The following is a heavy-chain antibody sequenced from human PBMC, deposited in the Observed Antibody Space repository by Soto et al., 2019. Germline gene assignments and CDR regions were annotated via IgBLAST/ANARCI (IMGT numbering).Heavy chain of an antibody. CDR3: ASERRGSYLYYYYYGMDV. CDR1: GGSISSSNW. V-gene: IGHV4-4*02. J-gene: IGHJ6*02. D-gene: IGHD1-26*01. CDR2: IYHSGST. Sequence: NPSETLSLTCAVSGGSISSSNWWSWVRQPPGKGLEWIGEIYHSGSTNYNPSLKSRVTISVDKSKNQFSLKLSSVTAADTAVYYCASERRGSYLYYYYYGMDVWGQGTTVTVSS.